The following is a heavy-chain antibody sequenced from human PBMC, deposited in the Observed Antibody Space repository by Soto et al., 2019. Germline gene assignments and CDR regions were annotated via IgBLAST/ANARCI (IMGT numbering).Heavy chain of an antibody. CDR3: ARGGLYRFYMDV. Sequence: EVQLVESGGGLVQPGGSLRLSCAASGFTFSTYWMHWVRQAPGKGLVWVSRINGDESRRNYADSVEGRFTISRDNAKNTVYLQMNRLRVEDMAVYYCARGGLYRFYMDVWGKGSTVTISS. J-gene: IGHJ6*03. CDR1: GFTFSTYW. V-gene: IGHV3-74*01. CDR2: INGDESRR.